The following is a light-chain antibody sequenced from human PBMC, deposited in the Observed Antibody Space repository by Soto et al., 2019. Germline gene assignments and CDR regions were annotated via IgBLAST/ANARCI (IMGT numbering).Light chain of an antibody. CDR1: QNIDIY. CDR2: AST. J-gene: IGKJ3*01. Sequence: DIQMTQSPSSLSASVGDRVTITCRASQNIDIYLNWYQQNPGKAPRLLIYASTSLHRGVPSTFSGTGSGANFTLTINSLQPADFATYYCQQSYSRPLTLGPGTKVDIK. V-gene: IGKV1-39*01. CDR3: QQSYSRPLT.